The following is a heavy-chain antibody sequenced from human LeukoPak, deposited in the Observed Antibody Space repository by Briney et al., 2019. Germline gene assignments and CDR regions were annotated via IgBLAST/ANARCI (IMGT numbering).Heavy chain of an antibody. CDR3: AREDFREGAFDI. J-gene: IGHJ3*02. V-gene: IGHV1-2*02. CDR2: INPNSGGT. Sequence: GASVKVSCKASGYTFTGYYMHWVRQAPGQGLEWMGWINPNSGGTNYAQKFQGRVTMTRDTFISTAYMELSRLRSDDTAVYYCAREDFREGAFDIWGRGTMVTVSS. D-gene: IGHD3-3*01. CDR1: GYTFTGYY.